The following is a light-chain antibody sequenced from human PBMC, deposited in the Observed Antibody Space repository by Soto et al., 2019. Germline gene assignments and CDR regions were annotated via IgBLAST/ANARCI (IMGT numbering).Light chain of an antibody. Sequence: EIVMTQSPATLSVSPGERATLSCRASQSVSSNFAWYQQRPAQAPRLLIYDVSTRATGVPTRFSGSGSGTEFTLTISSLQSEHFEVYSCQQYHDWPLTFGGGKRVEIK. CDR2: DVS. CDR3: QQYHDWPLT. J-gene: IGKJ4*01. V-gene: IGKV3D-15*01. CDR1: QSVSSN.